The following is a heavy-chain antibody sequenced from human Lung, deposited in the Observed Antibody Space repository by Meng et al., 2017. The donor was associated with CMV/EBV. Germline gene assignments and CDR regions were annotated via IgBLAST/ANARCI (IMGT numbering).Heavy chain of an antibody. CDR1: GVIFSNYG. D-gene: IGHD3-10*01. CDR2: ICYGGSKK. J-gene: IGHJ4*02. Sequence: SGVIFSNYGTQCLRHAPGEGLEWVAMICYGGSKKFYANSVKGRFTITRDNYKKTLYLQMNNLSVEDLAVYYCSSEEGYVSGSYFGDYWSQGTLVTVSS. V-gene: IGHV3-33*01. CDR3: SSEEGYVSGSYFGDY.